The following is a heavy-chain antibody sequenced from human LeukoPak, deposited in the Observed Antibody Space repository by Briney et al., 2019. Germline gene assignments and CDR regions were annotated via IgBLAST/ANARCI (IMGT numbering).Heavy chain of an antibody. CDR1: GASINSHY. CDR3: ASGGPYYYGSGSYPH. J-gene: IGHJ4*02. Sequence: PSETLSLTCTVSGASINSHYWSWIRQPAGKGLEWIGRIYISGSTNYNSSLQSRVTMSVDTSKNQFSLKLTSVTAADTAVYYCASGGPYYYGSGSYPHWGQGTLVTVSS. V-gene: IGHV4-4*07. D-gene: IGHD3-10*01. CDR2: IYISGST.